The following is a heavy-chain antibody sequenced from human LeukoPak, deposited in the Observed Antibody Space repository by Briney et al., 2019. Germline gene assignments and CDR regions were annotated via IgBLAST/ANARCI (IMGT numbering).Heavy chain of an antibody. J-gene: IGHJ4*02. CDR2: INDRGST. D-gene: IGHD3-16*01. CDR1: GGYFSDYS. V-gene: IGHV4-34*01. Sequence: SETLSLTCGISGGYFSDYSWYRIRQPPGKGLEWIGEINDRGSTNYNPSLKSRVTISADTSKNQFSLRLSSVTAADTAVYYCANIVSRLGHLSHDYWGQGTLVTVSS. CDR3: ANIVSRLGHLSHDY.